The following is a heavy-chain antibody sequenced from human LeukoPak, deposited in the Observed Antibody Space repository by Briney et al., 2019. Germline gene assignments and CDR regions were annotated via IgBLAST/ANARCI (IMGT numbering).Heavy chain of an antibody. V-gene: IGHV1-18*01. CDR3: ARDSLRGRSSWTGSGD. J-gene: IGHJ4*02. D-gene: IGHD6-13*01. Sequence: ASVKVSCKASGYTFTSYGISWVRQAPGQGLEWMGWISAYNGNTNYAQKLQGRVTMTTDTSTSTAYMELRSLRSDDTAVYYCARDSLRGRSSWTGSGDWGQGTLVTVSS. CDR2: ISAYNGNT. CDR1: GYTFTSYG.